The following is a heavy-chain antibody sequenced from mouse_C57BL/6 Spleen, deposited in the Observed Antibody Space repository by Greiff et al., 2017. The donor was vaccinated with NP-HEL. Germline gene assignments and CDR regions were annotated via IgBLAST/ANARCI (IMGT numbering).Heavy chain of an antibody. CDR1: GYTFTSYW. Sequence: QVQLQQPGAELVKPGASVKMSCKASGYTFTSYWITWVKQRPGQGLEWIGDIYPGSGSTNYNEKFKSKATLTVDTSSSTAYMQLSSLTSEDSAVYYCARSDYGSSYEGYAMDYWGQGTSVTVSS. CDR3: ARSDYGSSYEGYAMDY. V-gene: IGHV1-55*01. D-gene: IGHD1-1*01. J-gene: IGHJ4*01. CDR2: IYPGSGST.